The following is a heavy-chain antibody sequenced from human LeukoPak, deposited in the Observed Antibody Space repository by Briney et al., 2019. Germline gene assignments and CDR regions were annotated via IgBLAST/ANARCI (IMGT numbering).Heavy chain of an antibody. CDR3: ARGDSGSYYFDY. CDR1: GFTFSSYD. D-gene: IGHD1-26*01. Sequence: PGGSLRLSCAASGFTFSSYDMHWVRQATGKGLEWVSAIGTAGDTYYPGSVKGRFTISRENAKNSLYLQMNSLRAGDTAVYYCARGDSGSYYFDYWGQGTLVTVSS. CDR2: IGTAGDT. V-gene: IGHV3-13*01. J-gene: IGHJ4*02.